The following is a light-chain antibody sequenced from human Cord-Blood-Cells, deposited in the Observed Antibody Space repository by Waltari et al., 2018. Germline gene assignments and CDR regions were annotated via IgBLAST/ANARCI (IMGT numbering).Light chain of an antibody. J-gene: IGKJ1*01. CDR1: QGISSY. Sequence: AIRITQSPSSLSASTGDRVNITCRASQGISSYLSWYQQQPVKAPKSLIYAASTLQSGVPSRFGCSVSRTDFTLTISCLQSEDFATYYCQQYYSYPRTFGQGTKVEIK. CDR2: AAS. CDR3: QQYYSYPRT. V-gene: IGKV1-8*01.